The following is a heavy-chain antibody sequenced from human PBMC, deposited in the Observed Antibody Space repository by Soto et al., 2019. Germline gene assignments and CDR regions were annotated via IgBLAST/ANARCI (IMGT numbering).Heavy chain of an antibody. CDR1: GYSFTNYA. V-gene: IGHV1-18*01. D-gene: IGHD3-16*01. CDR3: ARSDHVDRYFDY. J-gene: IGHJ4*02. Sequence: QVELVQSGPEVKKPGASVKVSCKASGYSFTNYAIGWVRQAPGQGLEWVGWISPFHGDTNYAQNFQGRITVTTDSSTSTAYMDLGRLRSDDTAVYYCARSDHVDRYFDYWCQGTRITVSS. CDR2: ISPFHGDT.